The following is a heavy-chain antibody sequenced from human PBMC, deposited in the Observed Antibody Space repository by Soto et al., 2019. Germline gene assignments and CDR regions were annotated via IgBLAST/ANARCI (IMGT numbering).Heavy chain of an antibody. J-gene: IGHJ4*02. Sequence: EVQLLESGGGLVQPGGSLRLSCAASGFTFSSYAMSWVRQAPGKGLEWVSAISGRGGSTYYADSVKGRFTISRDNSKNTLYRQMNSLSAEDTAVYYCAKRARDYKGRIYFDYWGQGTLVTVSS. D-gene: IGHD4-4*01. CDR3: AKRARDYKGRIYFDY. CDR2: ISGRGGST. CDR1: GFTFSSYA. V-gene: IGHV3-23*01.